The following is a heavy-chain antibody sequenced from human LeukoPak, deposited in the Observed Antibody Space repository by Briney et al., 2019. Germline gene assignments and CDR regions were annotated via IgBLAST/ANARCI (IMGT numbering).Heavy chain of an antibody. Sequence: PSETLSLTCTVSGGSISSYYWSWIRQPAGKGLEWIGRISISGSTNYNPSLKSRVTMSVDTSKNQFSLKLSSVTAADTAVYYCARDRGTWNDDGFDYWGQGTLVTVSS. D-gene: IGHD1-1*01. J-gene: IGHJ4*02. CDR1: GGSISSYY. CDR3: ARDRGTWNDDGFDY. V-gene: IGHV4-4*07. CDR2: ISISGST.